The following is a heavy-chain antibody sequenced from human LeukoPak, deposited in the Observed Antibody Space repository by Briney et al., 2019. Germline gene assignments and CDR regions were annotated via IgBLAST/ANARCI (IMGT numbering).Heavy chain of an antibody. CDR1: GGTFSSYA. CDR2: IIPIFDTA. V-gene: IGHV1-69*13. Sequence: GASVKVSCKASGGTFSSYAISWVRQAPGQGLEWMGGIIPIFDTANYAQKFQGRVTITADESTSTAYMELSSLRSEDTAVYYCARPGNSGSSLYYFDYWGQGTLVTVSS. J-gene: IGHJ4*02. D-gene: IGHD1-26*01. CDR3: ARPGNSGSSLYYFDY.